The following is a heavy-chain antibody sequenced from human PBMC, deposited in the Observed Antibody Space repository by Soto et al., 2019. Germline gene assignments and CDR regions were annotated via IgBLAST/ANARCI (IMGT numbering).Heavy chain of an antibody. CDR3: GSLEGLATISYYFDY. D-gene: IGHD3-9*01. Sequence: SETLSLTCTVSGGSVSSSSYYWGWVRQPPGTGLEWIGSVYYSGSTYYNPSLESRVTLSVDKSKNQFSLKLMSLSAADTAVYYCGSLEGLATISYYFDYWGQGALVTVSS. CDR1: GGSVSSSSYY. J-gene: IGHJ4*02. V-gene: IGHV4-39*01. CDR2: VYYSGST.